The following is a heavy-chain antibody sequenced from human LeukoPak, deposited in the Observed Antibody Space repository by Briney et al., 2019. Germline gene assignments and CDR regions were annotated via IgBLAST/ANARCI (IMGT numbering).Heavy chain of an antibody. V-gene: IGHV3-7*01. CDR1: GFTFSSYW. CDR3: ARVEYCDFWSGQYYYYYYGMDV. CDR2: IKRDGSEK. J-gene: IGHJ6*02. Sequence: PGGSLRLSCAASGFTFSSYWMSWVRQAPGKGLEWVANIKRDGSEKYYVDSVKGRFTISRDNAKNSLYLQMNSLRAEDTAVYYCARVEYCDFWSGQYYYYYYGMDVWGQGTTVTVSS. D-gene: IGHD3-3*01.